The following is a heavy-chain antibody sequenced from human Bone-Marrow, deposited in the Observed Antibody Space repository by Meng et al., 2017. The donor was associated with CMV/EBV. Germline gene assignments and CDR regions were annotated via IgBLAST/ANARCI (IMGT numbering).Heavy chain of an antibody. CDR1: GYTFTSYD. V-gene: IGHV1-8*01. CDR2: MNPNSGDT. J-gene: IGHJ4*02. Sequence: ASVKVSCKASGYTFTSYDVNWVRQATGQGLEWMGWMNPNSGDTGYAQKFQGRVTMTRNTSISTAYMELSSLRSEDTALYYCARGKISQGFLVDSWGQGTLVTVSS. D-gene: IGHD2-21*01. CDR3: ARGKISQGFLVDS.